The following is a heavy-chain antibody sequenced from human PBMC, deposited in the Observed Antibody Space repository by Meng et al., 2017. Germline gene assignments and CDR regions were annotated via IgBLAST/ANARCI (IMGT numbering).Heavy chain of an antibody. Sequence: EVQLVESGGGLIHPVGSLRLSCAACGFTVSSNYMGWVRQAPGKGLEWVSVIYTGGSTHYADSVKGRFTISRDNSKNPVYFQMNSLRAEDTAVYYCARGSGGFDPWGQGTLVTVSS. CDR1: GFTVSSNY. CDR2: IYTGGST. CDR3: ARGSGGFDP. J-gene: IGHJ5*02. D-gene: IGHD3-16*01. V-gene: IGHV3-53*01.